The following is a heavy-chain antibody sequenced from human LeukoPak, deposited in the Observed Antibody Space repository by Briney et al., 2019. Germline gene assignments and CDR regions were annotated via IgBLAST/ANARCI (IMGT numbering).Heavy chain of an antibody. CDR3: ARERDTAMVNYHYFDY. CDR2: ISGSGGST. D-gene: IGHD5-18*01. V-gene: IGHV3-23*01. Sequence: SGGSLRLSCAASGFTFSSYGMSWVRQAPGKGLEWVSVISGSGGSTYYADSVKGRFTISRDNSKNTLFLQMDGLRAEDTAVYYCARERDTAMVNYHYFDYWGQGTLVTVSS. CDR1: GFTFSSYG. J-gene: IGHJ4*02.